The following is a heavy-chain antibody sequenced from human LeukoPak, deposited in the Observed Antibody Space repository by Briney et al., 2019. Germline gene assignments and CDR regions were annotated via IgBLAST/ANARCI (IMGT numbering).Heavy chain of an antibody. CDR2: ISSSSSTI. V-gene: IGHV3-48*01. Sequence: QPGGSLRLSCAASGFTFSSYSMNWVRQAPGKGLEWVSYISSSSSTIYYADSVKGRFTISRDNAKNSLYLQMNSLRAEDTAVYYCARGGHYSSGWLGTNYWGQGTLVNVSS. CDR1: GFTFSSYS. D-gene: IGHD6-19*01. CDR3: ARGGHYSSGWLGTNY. J-gene: IGHJ4*02.